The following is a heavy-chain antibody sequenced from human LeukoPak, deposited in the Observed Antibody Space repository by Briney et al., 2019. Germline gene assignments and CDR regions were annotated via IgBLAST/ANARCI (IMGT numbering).Heavy chain of an antibody. CDR3: ARGGFYCGGDCYVDY. J-gene: IGHJ4*02. Sequence: TSETLSLTCAVYGGSFSPYYWSWIRQPPGKGLEWIGEINHSGSTNYNPSLKSRVTISVDTFKNQFSLRLSSVTAADTAVYYCARGGFYCGGDCYVDYWGQGTLVTVSS. D-gene: IGHD2-21*02. V-gene: IGHV4-34*01. CDR1: GGSFSPYY. CDR2: INHSGST.